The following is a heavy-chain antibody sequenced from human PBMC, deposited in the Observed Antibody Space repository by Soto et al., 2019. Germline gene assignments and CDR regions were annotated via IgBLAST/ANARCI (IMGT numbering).Heavy chain of an antibody. CDR3: AKDPGDSSGYSDY. Sequence: EVQLLESGGGLVQPGGSLRLSCAASGFTFSSYAMSWVRQAPGKGLEWVSAISGSGGSTYYADSVKGRFTISRDNSKNTLYLQMYSLRAEDTAVYYCAKDPGDSSGYSDYWGQGTLVTVSS. CDR2: ISGSGGST. D-gene: IGHD3-22*01. J-gene: IGHJ4*02. V-gene: IGHV3-23*01. CDR1: GFTFSSYA.